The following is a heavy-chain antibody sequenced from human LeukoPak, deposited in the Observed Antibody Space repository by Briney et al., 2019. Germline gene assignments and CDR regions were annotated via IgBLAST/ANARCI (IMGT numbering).Heavy chain of an antibody. Sequence: ASVTVSCKASGYTFTSYGISWVRQAPGQGLEWMGWISAYNGNTNYAQKLQGRVTMTTDTSTSTAYMELRSLRSDDTAVYYCARDPNPYSSGWYGVDYWGQGTLVTVSS. CDR1: GYTFTSYG. J-gene: IGHJ4*02. CDR3: ARDPNPYSSGWYGVDY. D-gene: IGHD6-19*01. V-gene: IGHV1-18*01. CDR2: ISAYNGNT.